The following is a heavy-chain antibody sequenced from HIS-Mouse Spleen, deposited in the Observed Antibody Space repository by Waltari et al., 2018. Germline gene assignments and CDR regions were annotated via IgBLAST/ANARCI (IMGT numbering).Heavy chain of an antibody. D-gene: IGHD6-13*01. J-gene: IGHJ2*01. CDR3: AREIPYSSSWYDWYFDL. CDR1: GGSLSSSSYY. V-gene: IGHV4-39*07. Sequence: QLQLQGSGPGLGKPSETLSLTCPVSGGSLSSSSYYWGWIRQPPGKGLEWIGSIYYSGSTYYNPSLKSRVTISVDTSKNQFSLKLSSVTAADTAVYYCAREIPYSSSWYDWYFDLWGRGTLVTVSS. CDR2: IYYSGST.